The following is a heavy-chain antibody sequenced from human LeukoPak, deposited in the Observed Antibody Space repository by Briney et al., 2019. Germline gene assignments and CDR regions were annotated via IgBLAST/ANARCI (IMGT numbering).Heavy chain of an antibody. D-gene: IGHD2-21*01. Sequence: GESLKISCKGAGYSFISYCIGWVGQMPGKGLEWMGIIHPGDSDRRYSPSFQGQVTISVDKSISTAYMQWNSLKASDTSMYYCERIVVVPSSYWYFDLWGRGTLVTVSS. J-gene: IGHJ2*01. CDR3: ERIVVVPSSYWYFDL. CDR2: IHPGDSDR. CDR1: GYSFISYC. V-gene: IGHV5-51*01.